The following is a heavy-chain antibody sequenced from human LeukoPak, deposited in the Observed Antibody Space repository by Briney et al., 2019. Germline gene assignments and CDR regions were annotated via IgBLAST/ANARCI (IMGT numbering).Heavy chain of an antibody. CDR2: IYYSGST. J-gene: IGHJ3*02. D-gene: IGHD2-21*02. V-gene: IGHV4-59*08. CDR1: GGSISSYY. Sequence: PSETLSLTCTVSGGSISSYYWSWIRQPPGKGLEWIGYIYYSGSTNYNPSLKSRVTISVDTSKNQFSLKLSSVTAADTAVYYCASTIVVTAYAFDIWGQGTMVTVSS. CDR3: ASTIVVTAYAFDI.